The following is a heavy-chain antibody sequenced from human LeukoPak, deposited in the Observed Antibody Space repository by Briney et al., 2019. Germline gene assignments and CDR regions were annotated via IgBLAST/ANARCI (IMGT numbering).Heavy chain of an antibody. V-gene: IGHV3-30*02. J-gene: IGHJ4*02. CDR3: AKVAQVVVTAVYFDY. CDR1: GFTFSSYG. D-gene: IGHD2-21*02. CDR2: IRYDGSNK. Sequence: PGGSLRLSCAASGFTFSSYGMHWVRQAPGKGLEWVTFIRYDGSNKYYADSVKGRFTISRDNSKNTLYLQMNSLRPEDTAVYYCAKVAQVVVTAVYFDYWGQGTLVTVSS.